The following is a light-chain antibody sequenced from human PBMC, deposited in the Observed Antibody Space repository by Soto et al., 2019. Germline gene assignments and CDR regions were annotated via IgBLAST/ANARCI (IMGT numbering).Light chain of an antibody. V-gene: IGKV3-20*01. CDR1: QSVRNRY. CDR3: QQYDSSWT. J-gene: IGKJ1*01. Sequence: EIELTQSPASLSLSGGESATLSCWASQSVRNRYLAWYQQTPGQAPSLLIYGASSRATGIPDRFSGSGSGTDFTLTISRLEPEDFAVYYCQQYDSSWTYGQGTKVDIK. CDR2: GAS.